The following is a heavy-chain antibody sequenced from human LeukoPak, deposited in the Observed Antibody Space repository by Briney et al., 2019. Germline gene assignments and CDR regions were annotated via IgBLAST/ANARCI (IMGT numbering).Heavy chain of an antibody. CDR3: ASQTREGIAVAGTGDY. D-gene: IGHD6-19*01. CDR2: IYYSGST. Sequence: SETLSLTCTVSGGSISSSSYYWGWIRQPPGKGLERIGSIYYSGSTYYNPSLNSRVTISVDTSKNQFSLKLSSVTAADTAVYYCASQTREGIAVAGTGDYWGQGTLVTVSS. J-gene: IGHJ4*02. CDR1: GGSISSSSYY. V-gene: IGHV4-39*01.